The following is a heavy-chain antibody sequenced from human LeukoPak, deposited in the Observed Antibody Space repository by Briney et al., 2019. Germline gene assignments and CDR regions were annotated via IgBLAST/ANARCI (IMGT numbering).Heavy chain of an antibody. CDR1: GGTFSSYA. J-gene: IGHJ4*02. CDR3: ARAPEQLVYNYFDY. V-gene: IGHV1-69*06. Sequence: SVKVSCKASGGTFSSYAISWVRQAPGQGLEWMGGIIPIFGTANYAQKFQGRVTITADKSTSTAYMELSSLRSEDTAVYYCARAPEQLVYNYFDYWGQGTLVTVSS. D-gene: IGHD6-6*01. CDR2: IIPIFGTA.